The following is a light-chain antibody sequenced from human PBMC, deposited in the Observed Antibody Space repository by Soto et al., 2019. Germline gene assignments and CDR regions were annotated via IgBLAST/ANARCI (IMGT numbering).Light chain of an antibody. V-gene: IGLV2-14*01. CDR2: EVS. J-gene: IGLJ1*01. CDR1: SSDVGGYNY. CDR3: SSYTGSSTLYV. Sequence: QSVLTQPASVSGSPGQAITISCTGTSSDVGGYNYVSWYQQHPGQAPKVMIYEVSNRPSGVSNRFSGSKSGNTASLTISGLQSEDEADYYCSSYTGSSTLYVFGTGTKVTVL.